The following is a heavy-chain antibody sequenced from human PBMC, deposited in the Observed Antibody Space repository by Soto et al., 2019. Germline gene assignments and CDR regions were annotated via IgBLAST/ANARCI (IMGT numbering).Heavy chain of an antibody. V-gene: IGHV3-74*01. CDR3: ARVSYCGGDCYLGGMDV. Sequence: EVQLVESGGGLVQPGGSLRLSCAVSGFTFSSYWMHWVRQAPGKGLVWVSRINSDGSSTSYADSVKGRFTISRDNAKNTLYLQMNSLRAEDTAVYYCARVSYCGGDCYLGGMDVWGQGTTVTVSS. J-gene: IGHJ6*02. CDR1: GFTFSSYW. D-gene: IGHD2-21*02. CDR2: INSDGSST.